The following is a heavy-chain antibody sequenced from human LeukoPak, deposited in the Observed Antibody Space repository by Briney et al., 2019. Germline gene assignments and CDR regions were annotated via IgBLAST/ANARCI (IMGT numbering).Heavy chain of an antibody. V-gene: IGHV3-23*01. Sequence: GGSLRLSCAASGFTFSSYAMSWVRQAPGKGLGWVSAISGSGGSTYYADSVKGRFTISRDNSKNTLYLQMNSLRAEDTAVYYCAKGYDSSGYPPFDYWGQGTLVTVSS. J-gene: IGHJ4*02. CDR3: AKGYDSSGYPPFDY. D-gene: IGHD3-22*01. CDR2: ISGSGGST. CDR1: GFTFSSYA.